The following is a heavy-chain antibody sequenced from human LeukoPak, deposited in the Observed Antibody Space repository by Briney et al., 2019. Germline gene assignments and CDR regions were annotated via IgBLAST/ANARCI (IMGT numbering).Heavy chain of an antibody. V-gene: IGHV3-23*01. J-gene: IGHJ4*02. CDR2: ISGSGGST. CDR1: GFTFSSYA. Sequence: PGGSLRLSCAASGFTFSSYAMSWVRQAPGKGLEWVSAISGSGGSTYYADSVKGRFTISRDNSKNTLYLQMNSLRAEDTAVYYCAESSSYDSSGYPDYWGQGTLVTVSS. D-gene: IGHD3-22*01. CDR3: AESSSYDSSGYPDY.